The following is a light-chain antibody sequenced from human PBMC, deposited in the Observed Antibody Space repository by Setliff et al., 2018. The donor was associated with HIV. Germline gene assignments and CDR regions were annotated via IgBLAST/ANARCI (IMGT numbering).Light chain of an antibody. CDR2: DVT. Sequence: ALTQPRSVSGSPGQSVTISCTGTSNDVGAHNHVSWYQQHPDKAPKLIIYDVTERPSGVPDRFSGSKSGNTASLTISGLQGEDEAAYHCCAHAGRFNWTFGGGTKVTVL. V-gene: IGLV2-11*01. CDR1: SNDVGAHNH. CDR3: CAHAGRFNWT. J-gene: IGLJ3*02.